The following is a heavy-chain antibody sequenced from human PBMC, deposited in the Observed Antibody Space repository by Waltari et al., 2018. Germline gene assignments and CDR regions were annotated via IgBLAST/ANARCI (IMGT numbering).Heavy chain of an antibody. V-gene: IGHV4-38-2*02. J-gene: IGHJ5*02. CDR1: GYSISSGYS. CDR2: IYHSGST. Sequence: QVQLQESGPGLVKPSETLSLTCAVSGYSISSGYSWGWIRQPPGKGLEWIGSIYHSGSTYYNPSLKSRVTISVDTSKNQFSLKLSSVTAADTAVYYCARDGGGSYGSNWFDPWGQGTLVTVSS. CDR3: ARDGGGSYGSNWFDP. D-gene: IGHD1-26*01.